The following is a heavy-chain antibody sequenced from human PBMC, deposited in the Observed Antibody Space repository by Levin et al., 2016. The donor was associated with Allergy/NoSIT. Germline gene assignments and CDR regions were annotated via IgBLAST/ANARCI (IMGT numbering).Heavy chain of an antibody. Sequence: GESLKISCAASGFTFTSYEMNWVRQAPGKGLEWVSYISSSGSTIYYADSVKGRFTISRDNAKNSLYLQMNSLRAEDTAVYYCARESFLTGYYTGTNYYGMDVWGQGTTVTVSS. CDR2: ISSSGSTI. J-gene: IGHJ6*02. D-gene: IGHD3/OR15-3a*01. V-gene: IGHV3-48*03. CDR1: GFTFTSYE. CDR3: ARESFLTGYYTGTNYYGMDV.